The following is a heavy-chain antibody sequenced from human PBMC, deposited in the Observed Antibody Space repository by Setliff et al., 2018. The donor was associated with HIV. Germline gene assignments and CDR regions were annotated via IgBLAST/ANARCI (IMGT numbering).Heavy chain of an antibody. J-gene: IGHJ4*02. V-gene: IGHV4-4*02. D-gene: IGHD6-13*01. Sequence: SETLSLTCTVSGGSISNNNWWSWVRQPPGKGLEWIGHIYTSGSTNYNPSLKSRLTISVDTSKNHFSLKLSSVTAADTAVYYCANFLPDTAAAGPRFDYWGQGTLVTSPQ. CDR3: ANFLPDTAAAGPRFDY. CDR2: IYTSGST. CDR1: GGSISNNNW.